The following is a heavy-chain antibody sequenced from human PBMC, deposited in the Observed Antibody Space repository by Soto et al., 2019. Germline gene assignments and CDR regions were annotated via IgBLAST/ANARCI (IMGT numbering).Heavy chain of an antibody. J-gene: IGHJ5*02. CDR2: ISGSGGST. CDR3: AKDTVAATLNWFDP. Sequence: GGSLRLSCAASGFTFSSYAMSWVRQAPGKGLEWVSAISGSGGSTYYADSVKGRFTISRDNSKNTLYLQMNSLRAEDTAVYYCAKDTVAATLNWFDPWGQGTLVTSPQ. CDR1: GFTFSSYA. V-gene: IGHV3-23*01. D-gene: IGHD2-15*01.